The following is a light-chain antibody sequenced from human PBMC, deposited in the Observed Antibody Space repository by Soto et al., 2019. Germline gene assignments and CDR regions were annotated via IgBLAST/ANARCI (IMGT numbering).Light chain of an antibody. CDR3: QHFFDSLTWT. J-gene: IGKJ1*01. CDR1: QSVSNNY. CDR2: GAS. Sequence: EIVLTQSPCTLSLYTGERATLSCRAGQSVSNNYLAWYQQKPGQAPRLLIYGASNRATGIPDRFSGSGSGTDFTLTISRLEPEDFAVYYCQHFFDSLTWTFGQGTKVDIK. V-gene: IGKV3-20*01.